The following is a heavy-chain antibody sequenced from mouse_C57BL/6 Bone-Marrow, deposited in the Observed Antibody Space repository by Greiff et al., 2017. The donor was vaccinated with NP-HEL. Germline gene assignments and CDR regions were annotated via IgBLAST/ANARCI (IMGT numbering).Heavy chain of an antibody. CDR3: ARDCPYYYGSSYGFAY. V-gene: IGHV1-50*01. Sequence: VQLQQPGAELVKPGASVKLSCKASGYTFTSSWMQWVKQRPGQGLEWIGEIDPSDSYTNYNQKFKGKATLTVDTSSSTAYMQRSSLTSEDSAVYYCARDCPYYYGSSYGFAYWGQGTLVTVSA. D-gene: IGHD1-1*01. J-gene: IGHJ3*01. CDR2: IDPSDSYT. CDR1: GYTFTSSW.